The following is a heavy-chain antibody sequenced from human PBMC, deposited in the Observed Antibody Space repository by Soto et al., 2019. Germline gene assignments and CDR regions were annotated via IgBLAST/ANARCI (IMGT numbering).Heavy chain of an antibody. Sequence: GGSLRLSCAASGFTFSSYAMSWVRQAPGKGLEWVSAISGSGGSTYYADSVKGRFTIPRDNSKNTLYLQMNSLRAEDTAVYYCAKALTITPYYYYGMDVWGQGTTVTVSS. CDR1: GFTFSSYA. CDR2: ISGSGGST. V-gene: IGHV3-23*01. J-gene: IGHJ6*02. D-gene: IGHD3-10*01. CDR3: AKALTITPYYYYGMDV.